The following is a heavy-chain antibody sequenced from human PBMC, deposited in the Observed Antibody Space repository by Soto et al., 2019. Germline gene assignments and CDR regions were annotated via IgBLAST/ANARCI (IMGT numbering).Heavy chain of an antibody. D-gene: IGHD3-3*01. J-gene: IGHJ6*02. V-gene: IGHV4-39*01. CDR2: IYYSGST. CDR1: GGSISISSYY. CDR3: AGQDYDFWYYYYGMDV. Sequence: PSETLSLTCTVSGGSISISSYYWGCIRQPPGKGLEWIGSIYYSGSTYYNPSLKSRVTISVDTSKNQFSLKLSSVTAADTAVYYCAGQDYDFWYYYYGMDVWGQGTTVTVSS.